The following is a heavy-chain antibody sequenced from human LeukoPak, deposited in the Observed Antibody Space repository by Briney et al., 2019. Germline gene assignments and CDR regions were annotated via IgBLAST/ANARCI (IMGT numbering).Heavy chain of an antibody. D-gene: IGHD1-26*01. CDR1: GYTFTSYG. J-gene: IGHJ4*02. V-gene: IGHV1-18*01. CDR3: ARDFTGGNYFNDY. CDR2: ITTYNGNT. Sequence: ASVKVSCKASGYTFTSYGISWVRQAPGLGLEWMGWITTYNGNTNYAQKLQGRVTMTTDTSTSTAYMELRSLRSDDTAVYYCARDFTGGNYFNDYWGQGTLVTVSS.